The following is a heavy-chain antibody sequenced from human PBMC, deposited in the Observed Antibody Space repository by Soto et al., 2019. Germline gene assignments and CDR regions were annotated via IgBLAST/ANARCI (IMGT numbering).Heavy chain of an antibody. CDR3: ATLAAAGGDYYYYGMDV. CDR1: GGSISSSIYY. D-gene: IGHD6-13*01. Sequence: SETLSLTCTVSGGSISSSIYYGGWIRRPPGKGLEWIGSIFYSGSTYYNPSLKSRVTISVDTSKNQFSLKLSSVTAADTAVYYCATLAAAGGDYYYYGMDVWGQGTTVTVSS. CDR2: IFYSGST. V-gene: IGHV4-39*01. J-gene: IGHJ6*02.